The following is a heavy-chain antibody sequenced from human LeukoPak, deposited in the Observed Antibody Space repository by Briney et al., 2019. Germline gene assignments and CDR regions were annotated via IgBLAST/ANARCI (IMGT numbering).Heavy chain of an antibody. CDR1: GFTFSSYE. J-gene: IGHJ3*02. V-gene: IGHV3-48*03. Sequence: GSLRLSCAASGFTFSSYEMNWVRQAPGKGLEWVSYISSSGSTIYYADSVKGRFTISRDNAKNSLYLQMNSLRAEDTAVYYCARGDWLETQNRFDIWGQGTMVTVSS. D-gene: IGHD3-22*01. CDR2: ISSSGSTI. CDR3: ARGDWLETQNRFDI.